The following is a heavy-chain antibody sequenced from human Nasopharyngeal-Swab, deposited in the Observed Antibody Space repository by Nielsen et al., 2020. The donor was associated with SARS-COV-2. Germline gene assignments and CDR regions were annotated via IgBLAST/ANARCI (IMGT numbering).Heavy chain of an antibody. D-gene: IGHD3-3*01. V-gene: IGHV4-55*08. CDR3: AREHREASYDFWSGYYDY. Sequence: WIRQPPGKGLEWIGEIHHSGSTYYNPSLKSRITMSVDTSKNQFYLKLSSVTAADTAVYYCAREHREASYDFWSGYYDYWGQGTLVTVSS. J-gene: IGHJ4*02. CDR2: IHHSGST.